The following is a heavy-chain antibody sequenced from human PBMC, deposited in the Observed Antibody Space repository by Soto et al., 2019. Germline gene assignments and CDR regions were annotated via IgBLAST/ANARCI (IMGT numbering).Heavy chain of an antibody. CDR2: MNPNSGNT. Sequence: QVQLVQSGAEVKKPGASVKVSCKASGYTFTSYDINWVRQATGQGLEWMGWMNPNSGNTGYAQKCQGRVNMTRNTSISTAYMELSSLRSEDTAVYYCARGSKGSSWYAYWFDPWGQGTLVTVSS. V-gene: IGHV1-8*01. J-gene: IGHJ5*02. CDR1: GYTFTSYD. CDR3: ARGSKGSSWYAYWFDP. D-gene: IGHD6-13*01.